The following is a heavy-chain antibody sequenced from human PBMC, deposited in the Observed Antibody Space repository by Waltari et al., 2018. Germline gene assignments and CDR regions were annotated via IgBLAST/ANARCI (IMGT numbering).Heavy chain of an antibody. CDR3: AKLGDFDY. V-gene: IGHV3-43*01. J-gene: IGHJ4*02. Sequence: EVQLVESGGVVVQPGGSVRLSCAAAGFTFDDYTMHWVRQAPGKGLEWVSLISWDVDITYYAVSVKGRFTISRDNSKNSLYLQMNSLRTEDTALYYCAKLGDFDYWGQGTLVTVSS. CDR1: GFTFDDYT. CDR2: ISWDVDIT. D-gene: IGHD3-10*01.